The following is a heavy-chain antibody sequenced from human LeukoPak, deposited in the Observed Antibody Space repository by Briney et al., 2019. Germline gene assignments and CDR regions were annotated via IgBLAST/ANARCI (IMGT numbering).Heavy chain of an antibody. J-gene: IGHJ4*02. CDR1: GFTFSSYG. CDR3: AKDSNWNRPYYFDY. D-gene: IGHD1-20*01. CDR2: ISYDGSNK. V-gene: IGHV3-30*18. Sequence: GRSLRLSCAASGFTFSSYGMHWVRQAPGKGLEWVAVISYDGSNKYYADSVKGRFTISRDNSKNTLYLQMNSLRAEDTAVYYCAKDSNWNRPYYFDYWGQGTLVTVSS.